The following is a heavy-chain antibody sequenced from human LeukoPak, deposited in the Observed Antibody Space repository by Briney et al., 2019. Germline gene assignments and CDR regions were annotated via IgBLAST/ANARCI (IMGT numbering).Heavy chain of an antibody. CDR1: GFTFSTYF. CDR2: IASDGSHT. D-gene: IGHD3-10*01. V-gene: IGHV3-30-3*01. J-gene: IGHJ6*04. CDR3: AKDLYYGSGSYSYGMDV. Sequence: GGSLRLSCAASGFTFSTYFMHWVRQAPGKGLGWVADIASDGSHTFYVESVKGRFTISRDNSKNTLYLQMNSLRAEDTAVYYCAKDLYYGSGSYSYGMDVWGKGTTVTVSS.